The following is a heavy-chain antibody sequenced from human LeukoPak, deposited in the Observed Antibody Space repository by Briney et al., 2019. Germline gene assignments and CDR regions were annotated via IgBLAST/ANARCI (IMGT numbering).Heavy chain of an antibody. CDR1: GGSFSSYY. D-gene: IGHD3-16*01. CDR3: ARAGGFAGYMDV. V-gene: IGHV4-59*01. J-gene: IGHJ6*03. CDR2: IYYSGST. Sequence: SETLSLTCTVSGGSFSSYYWSWIRQAPGKGLEWIGDIYYSGSTNYNPSLKSRVTISVDTSKTQFSLKLSSVTAADTAVYYCARAGGFAGYMDVWGKGTTVTISS.